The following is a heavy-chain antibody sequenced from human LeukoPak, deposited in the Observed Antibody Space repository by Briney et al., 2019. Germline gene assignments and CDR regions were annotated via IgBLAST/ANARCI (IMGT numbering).Heavy chain of an antibody. CDR3: ARAVIVVVPAAEQSFDI. V-gene: IGHV4-34*01. Sequence: PSETLSLTCAVYGGSFSGYYWSWIRPPPGKGLEWIGEINHSGSTNYNPSLKSRVTISVDTSKNQFSLKLSSVTAADTAVYYCARAVIVVVPAAEQSFDIWGQGTMVTVSS. J-gene: IGHJ3*02. CDR1: GGSFSGYY. D-gene: IGHD2-2*01. CDR2: INHSGST.